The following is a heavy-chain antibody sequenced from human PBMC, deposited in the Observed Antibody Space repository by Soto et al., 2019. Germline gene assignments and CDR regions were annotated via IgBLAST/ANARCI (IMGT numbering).Heavy chain of an antibody. J-gene: IGHJ5*02. V-gene: IGHV1-69*13. Sequence: GASVKVSCKASGCTFSSYAISWVRQAPGQGLEWMGGIIPIFGTANYAQKFQGRVTITADESTSTAYMELSSLRSEDTAVYYCARRAGYCSSTSCFTPYNWFDPWGQGTLVTVSS. D-gene: IGHD2-2*01. CDR2: IIPIFGTA. CDR1: GCTFSSYA. CDR3: ARRAGYCSSTSCFTPYNWFDP.